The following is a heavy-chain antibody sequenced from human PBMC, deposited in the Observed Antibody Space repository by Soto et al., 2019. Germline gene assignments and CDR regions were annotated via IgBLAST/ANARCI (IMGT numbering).Heavy chain of an antibody. D-gene: IGHD1-20*01. CDR1: GYSFSDYD. Sequence: QVQLVQSGAEVKKPGASVKVSCKASGYSFSDYDINWVRQATGQGPEWMGWMKPNSGNTGYAQKFQGRVTMTRNTSINTAYMELSSLGSEDTAVYYCARDNRYNWNDEGWFDPWGQGPLVTVSS. V-gene: IGHV1-8*01. CDR3: ARDNRYNWNDEGWFDP. CDR2: MKPNSGNT. J-gene: IGHJ5*02.